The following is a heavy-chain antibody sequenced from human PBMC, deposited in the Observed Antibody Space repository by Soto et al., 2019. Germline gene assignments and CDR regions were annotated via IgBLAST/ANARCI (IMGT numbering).Heavy chain of an antibody. D-gene: IGHD3-16*01. V-gene: IGHV3-7*01. Sequence: EVQLVESGGGLVQPGGSLRLSSAASGFTFSSYWMSWVRQAPGKGLEWVANIKQDGSEKYYVDSVKGRFTISRDNAKNSLYLQMNSLRAEDTAVYYCARDLGEGPLGYWGQGTLVTVSS. J-gene: IGHJ4*02. CDR3: ARDLGEGPLGY. CDR1: GFTFSSYW. CDR2: IKQDGSEK.